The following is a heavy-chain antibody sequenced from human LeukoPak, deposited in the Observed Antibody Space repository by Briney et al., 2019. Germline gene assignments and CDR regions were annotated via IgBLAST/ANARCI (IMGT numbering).Heavy chain of an antibody. J-gene: IGHJ4*02. D-gene: IGHD1-14*01. CDR2: IYTSGST. CDR3: ARQTIRYFDY. V-gene: IGHV4-4*07. Sequence: PSETLSLTCTVSGGSIFGYYWNWIRQPAGKGLEWIGRIYTSGSTNYNPSLKSRVTMSVDTSENLFSLKLSSVTAADTAVYYCARQTIRYFDYWGQGTLVTVSS. CDR1: GGSIFGYY.